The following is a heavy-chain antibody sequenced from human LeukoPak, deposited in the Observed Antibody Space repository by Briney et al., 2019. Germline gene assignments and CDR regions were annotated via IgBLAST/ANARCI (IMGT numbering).Heavy chain of an antibody. CDR2: ISDIGSI. D-gene: IGHD3-22*01. CDR3: ARTNREYYYDSSGYYLDY. CDR1: GGSISSYY. V-gene: IGHV4-59*01. Sequence: SETLSLTCTVSGGSISSYYWSWIRQPPGKGLEWIAYISDIGSINYNPPLKSRVTISVDTSKNQFSLKLSSVTAADTAVYYCARTNREYYYDSSGYYLDYWGQGTLVTVSS. J-gene: IGHJ4*02.